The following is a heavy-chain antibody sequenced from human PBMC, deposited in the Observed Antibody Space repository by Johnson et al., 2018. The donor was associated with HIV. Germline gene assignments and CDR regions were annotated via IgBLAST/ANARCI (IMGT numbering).Heavy chain of an antibody. CDR3: ATFDAFDI. CDR2: ISYDGSNK. CDR1: GFTFSSYA. J-gene: IGHJ3*02. Sequence: VQLVESGGGVVQPGRSLRLSCAASGFTFSSYAMHWVRQAPGKGLEWVAGISYDGSNKYYADSVKGRFTISRDNSKNTLYLQMNSLRAEDTAVYYCATFDAFDIWGQGTMVTVSS. V-gene: IGHV3-30*04.